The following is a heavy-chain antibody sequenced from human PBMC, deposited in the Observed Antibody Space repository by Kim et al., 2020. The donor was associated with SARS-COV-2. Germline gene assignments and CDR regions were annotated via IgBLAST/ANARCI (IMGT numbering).Heavy chain of an antibody. CDR2: IYYSGTS. D-gene: IGHD3-16*01. Sequence: SETLSLTCRVSGGSISSGSLAWSWIRQAPGKGPEWLGYIYYSGTSHHNPALGLRATHTIARSKNQFTLQLRSVTAADTAVYFCARGGASSVASFWYFDLWGRGTLVSVSS. V-gene: IGHV4-30-2*01. CDR1: GGSISSGSLA. CDR3: ARGGASSVASFWYFDL. J-gene: IGHJ2*01.